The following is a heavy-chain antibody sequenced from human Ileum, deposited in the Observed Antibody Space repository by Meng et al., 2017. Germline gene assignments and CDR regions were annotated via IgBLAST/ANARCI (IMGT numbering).Heavy chain of an antibody. V-gene: IGHV1-69*06. J-gene: IGHJ4*02. D-gene: IGHD3-9*01. CDR3: ARDEPDVLIGYEAY. CDR2: ITPMYGTA. Sequence: VSSEQWVKKRGSSVKVSCNDYGGTFSRYGISWVRQAPGQGLEWMGGITPMYGTANYGQKFQGRVTITADKSTSTIYMELSSLRSEDTAVYYCARDEPDVLIGYEAYWGQGTLVTVSS. CDR1: GGTFSRYG.